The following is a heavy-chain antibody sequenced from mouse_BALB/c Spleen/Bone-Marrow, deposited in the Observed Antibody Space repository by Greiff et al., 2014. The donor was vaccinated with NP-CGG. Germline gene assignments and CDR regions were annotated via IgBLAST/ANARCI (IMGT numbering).Heavy chain of an antibody. CDR1: GFNIRDTY. V-gene: IGHV14-3*02. CDR2: IDPANGNT. D-gene: IGHD1-1*01. J-gene: IGHJ3*01. CDR3: ASYYYGSSLFAY. Sequence: EVQLQQSGAELVKPGASVKLSCTASGFNIRDTYMHWVKQRPEQGLEWIGRIDPANGNTKYDPKFQGKATITADTSSNTAYLQLSSLRSEDSDVYYGASYYYGSSLFAYWGQGTLVTVSA.